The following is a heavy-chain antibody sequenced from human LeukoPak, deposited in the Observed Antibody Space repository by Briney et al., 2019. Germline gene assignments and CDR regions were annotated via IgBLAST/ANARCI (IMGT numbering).Heavy chain of an antibody. Sequence: SESLSLTCAVYGGSFGGYYWSWIRQPPGKGLEWIGQIYYGGSTNYNPSLKSRVTLSLDTSKNHFSLKVTSVTAADTAVYYCARHLSGSYSFDSWGQGTLVTVSS. D-gene: IGHD1-26*01. CDR3: ARHLSGSYSFDS. CDR1: GGSFGGYY. V-gene: IGHV4-34*01. CDR2: IYYGGST. J-gene: IGHJ4*02.